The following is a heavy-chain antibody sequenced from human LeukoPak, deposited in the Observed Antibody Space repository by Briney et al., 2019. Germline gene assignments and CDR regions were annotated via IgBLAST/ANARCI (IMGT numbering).Heavy chain of an antibody. J-gene: IGHJ3*02. CDR1: GYTFTSYA. D-gene: IGHD3-3*01. CDR3: ARLGSHTIFGAWAFDI. CDR2: INTNTGNP. Sequence: WASVKVSCKASGYTFTSYAMNWVRQAPGQGLEWMGWINTNTGNPTYAQGFTGRFVFSLDTSVSTAYLQISSLKAEDTAVYYCARLGSHTIFGAWAFDIWGQGTMVTVSS. V-gene: IGHV7-4-1*02.